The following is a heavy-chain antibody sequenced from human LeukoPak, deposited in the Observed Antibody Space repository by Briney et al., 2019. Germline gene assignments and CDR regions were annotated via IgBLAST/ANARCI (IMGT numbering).Heavy chain of an antibody. CDR1: GFTFSRYS. D-gene: IGHD1-20*01. V-gene: IGHV3-64*02. CDR2: VNDDGDRT. Sequence: PGGSLRLSCVASGFTFSRYSMHWVRQIPGKGLEYVSAVNDDGDRTYYADSVKARFTISRDNSKNTLFLQMGSLRAEDMAVYYRARVGDLNFYDFWGQGTLVTVSS. J-gene: IGHJ4*02. CDR3: ARVGDLNFYDF.